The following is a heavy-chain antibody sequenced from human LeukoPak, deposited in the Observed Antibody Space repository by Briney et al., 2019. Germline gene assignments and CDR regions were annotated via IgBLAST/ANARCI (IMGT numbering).Heavy chain of an antibody. V-gene: IGHV1-69*13. D-gene: IGHD2-2*01. CDR3: ARGMSVRYCSSTSCRTYYYYYMDV. CDR2: IIPIFGTA. Sequence: SVKVSCKASGGTFSSYAISWVRQAPGQGLEWMGGIIPIFGTANYAQKFQGRVTITADESTSTAYMELSSLRSEDTAVYYCARGMSVRYCSSTSCRTYYYYYMDVWGKGTTVTVSS. CDR1: GGTFSSYA. J-gene: IGHJ6*03.